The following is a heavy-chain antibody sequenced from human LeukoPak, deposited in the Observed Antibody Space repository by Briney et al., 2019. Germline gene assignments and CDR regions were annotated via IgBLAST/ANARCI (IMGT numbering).Heavy chain of an antibody. Sequence: SETLSLTCTVSGGSISSYYWSWIRQPPGKGLEWIGYISYSGSTNYNPSLKSRVTISVDTSKNQVSLKLTSVTAADTAVYYCARGTPEWYGSGPAVYWGQGTLVTVSS. CDR3: ARGTPEWYGSGPAVY. D-gene: IGHD3-10*01. CDR1: GGSISSYY. V-gene: IGHV4-59*12. CDR2: ISYSGST. J-gene: IGHJ4*02.